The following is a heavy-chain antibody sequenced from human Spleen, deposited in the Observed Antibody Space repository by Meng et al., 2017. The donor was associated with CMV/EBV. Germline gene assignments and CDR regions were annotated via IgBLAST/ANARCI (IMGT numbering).Heavy chain of an antibody. CDR2: ISWNSGSI. CDR3: ARDPSGLLKNTLWGGMDV. Sequence: SLKISCAASGFTFDDYAMHWVRQAPGKGLEWVSGISWNSGSINYADSVKGRFTISRDNAKNSLYLQMNSLRAEDTAVYYCARDPSGLLKNTLWGGMDVWGQGATVTVSS. CDR1: GFTFDDYA. D-gene: IGHD3-22*01. J-gene: IGHJ6*02. V-gene: IGHV3-9*01.